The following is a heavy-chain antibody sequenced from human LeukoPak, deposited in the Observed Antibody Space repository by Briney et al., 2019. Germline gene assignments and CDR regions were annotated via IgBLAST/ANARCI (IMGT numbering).Heavy chain of an antibody. V-gene: IGHV1-24*01. J-gene: IGHJ4*02. D-gene: IGHD3-16*01. CDR2: FDIEDEKR. Sequence: ASVKVSCKVSGHTLTGLSVHWVRQAPGKGLEWLGGFDIEDEKRWYERKFRGRVTVTEDTSIDTAYMELSGLTSDDTAVYFCTTEYMTSAWRWGYWGQGTLVVVSS. CDR1: GHTLTGLS. CDR3: TTEYMTSAWRWGY.